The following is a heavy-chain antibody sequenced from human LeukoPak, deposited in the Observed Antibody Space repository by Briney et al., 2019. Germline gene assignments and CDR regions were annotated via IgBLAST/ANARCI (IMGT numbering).Heavy chain of an antibody. CDR3: ARVVYCSSTSCYTTYYMDV. Sequence: ASVKVSCKASGYTFTSYGISWVRQAPGQRLEWMGWISAYNGNTNYAQKLQGRVTMTTDTSTSTAYMELRSLRSDDTAVYYCARVVYCSSTSCYTTYYMDVWGKGTTVTVSS. CDR2: ISAYNGNT. J-gene: IGHJ6*03. D-gene: IGHD2-2*02. CDR1: GYTFTSYG. V-gene: IGHV1-18*01.